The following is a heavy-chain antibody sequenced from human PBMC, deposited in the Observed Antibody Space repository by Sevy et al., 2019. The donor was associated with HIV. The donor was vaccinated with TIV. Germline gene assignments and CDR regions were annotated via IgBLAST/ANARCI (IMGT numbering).Heavy chain of an antibody. CDR3: AKDNRPATMSNSSYYYYYGMDV. V-gene: IGHV3-9*01. J-gene: IGHJ6*02. CDR1: GFRFSDYG. D-gene: IGHD6-6*01. Sequence: GGSLRLSCAASGFRFSDYGMHWVRQAPGKGLEWVSGISRNSVSLDYADSVKGRFTISRDNAKNSLYLQMNRLRSEDTALYYCAKDNRPATMSNSSYYYYYGMDVWGQGSTVTVSS. CDR2: ISRNSVSL.